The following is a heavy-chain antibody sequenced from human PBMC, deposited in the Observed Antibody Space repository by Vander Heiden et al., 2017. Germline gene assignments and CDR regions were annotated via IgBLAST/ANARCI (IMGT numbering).Heavy chain of an antibody. CDR2: ISSSGSTI. CDR3: ARDCVRLRAVAVSYYYGMDV. J-gene: IGHJ6*02. D-gene: IGHD6-19*01. Sequence: EVQLVESGGGLVQPGGSLRLSCAASGFPFSSYEMNWVRQAPGKGLEWVSYISSSGSTIYYADSVKGRFTISRDNAKNSLYLQMNSLRAEDTAVYYCARDCVRLRAVAVSYYYGMDVWGQGTTVTVSS. CDR1: GFPFSSYE. V-gene: IGHV3-48*03.